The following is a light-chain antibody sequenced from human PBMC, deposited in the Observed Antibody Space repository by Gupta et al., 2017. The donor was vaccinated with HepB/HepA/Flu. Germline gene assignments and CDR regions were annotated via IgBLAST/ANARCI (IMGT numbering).Light chain of an antibody. Sequence: DIVMTQSPDSLAVSLGERATINCKSSQSVLYSSNNKNYLAWYQQKPGQPPKLLMYWASTRESGVPDRFSGSGSGTDFTLTISSLQAEDVAVYYCQQYSSSPLTFGGGTEVEIK. CDR3: QQYSSSPLT. CDR1: QSVLYSSNNKNY. J-gene: IGKJ4*01. CDR2: WAS. V-gene: IGKV4-1*01.